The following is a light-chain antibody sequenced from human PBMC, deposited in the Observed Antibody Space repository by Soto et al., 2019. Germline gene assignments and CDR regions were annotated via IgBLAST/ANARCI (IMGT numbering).Light chain of an antibody. CDR3: QQYNSYST. V-gene: IGKV1-5*01. Sequence: DIQMTQSPSTLSASVGDRVTITCRASQSISTWLAWYQQKPGKAPKLLIYDASSLGSGVPSRFSGSGSGKEFTLTISSLQHEDFASYYCQQYNSYSTFGQGTKVEIK. CDR1: QSISTW. CDR2: DAS. J-gene: IGKJ1*01.